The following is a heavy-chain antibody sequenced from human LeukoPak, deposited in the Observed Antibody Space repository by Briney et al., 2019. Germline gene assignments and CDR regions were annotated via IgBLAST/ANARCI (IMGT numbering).Heavy chain of an antibody. CDR2: IYYSGST. J-gene: IGHJ5*02. D-gene: IGHD6-13*01. V-gene: IGHV4-39*07. CDR1: GGSISSSSYY. Sequence: PSETLSLTCTVSGGSISSSSYYWGWIRQPPGKGLEWIGSIYYSGSTYYNPSLKSRVTISVDTSKNQFSLKLSSVTAADTAVYYCARDSSSWTQFDPWGQGTLVTVSS. CDR3: ARDSSSWTQFDP.